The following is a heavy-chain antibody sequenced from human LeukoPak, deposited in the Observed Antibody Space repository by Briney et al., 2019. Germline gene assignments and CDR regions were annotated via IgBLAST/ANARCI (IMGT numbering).Heavy chain of an antibody. V-gene: IGHV3-30*18. CDR2: ISYDGSNK. D-gene: IGHD3-22*01. J-gene: IGHJ4*02. CDR1: GFTFSSYG. CDR3: AKAAYYDSTPVDY. Sequence: GRSPRLSCAASGFTFSSYGMHWVRQAPGKGLEWVAVISYDGSNKYYADSVKGRFTISRDNSKNTLYLQMNSLRAEDTAVYYCAKAAYYDSTPVDYWGQGTLVTVSS.